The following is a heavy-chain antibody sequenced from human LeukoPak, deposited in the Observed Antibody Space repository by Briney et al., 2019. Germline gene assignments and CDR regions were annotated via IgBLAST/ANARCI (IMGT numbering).Heavy chain of an antibody. CDR2: VHLSGRT. D-gene: IGHD6-13*01. Sequence: SETLSLTCGVSGGSISTTNWWTWVRPPPGEGLEWIGEVHLSGRTHYNPSLKSRVTMSPDTSKSQFSLKLTSVTAADTAVYYCARTSRAAGNDYFDYWGQGTLVTVSS. CDR1: GGSISTTNW. J-gene: IGHJ4*02. V-gene: IGHV4-4*02. CDR3: ARTSRAAGNDYFDY.